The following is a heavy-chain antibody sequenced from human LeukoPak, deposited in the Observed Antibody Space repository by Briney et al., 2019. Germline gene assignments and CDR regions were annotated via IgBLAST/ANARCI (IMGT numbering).Heavy chain of an antibody. Sequence: PSETLSLTCTVSGGSISSSSYYWGWIRQPPGKGLEWIGSIYYSGSTYYNPSLRSRVTISVDTSKNQFSLKLSSVTAADTAVYYCASRGYSSGWYDYWGQGTLVTVSS. CDR3: ASRGYSSGWYDY. CDR1: GGSISSSSYY. D-gene: IGHD6-19*01. CDR2: IYYSGST. V-gene: IGHV4-39*01. J-gene: IGHJ4*02.